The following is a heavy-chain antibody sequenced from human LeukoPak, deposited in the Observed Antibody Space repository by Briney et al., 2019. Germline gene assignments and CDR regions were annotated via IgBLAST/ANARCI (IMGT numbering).Heavy chain of an antibody. Sequence: ASVKVSCKASVYTFTSYDINWVRQAAGHGREGVGWMNPNSGNTGYAQKFQGRVTMTRNTSISTAYIELSSLRSEDTAVYYCARGDYDFWSGYIDYGGQGTLVTVS. D-gene: IGHD3-3*01. V-gene: IGHV1-8*01. CDR1: VYTFTSYD. CDR3: ARGDYDFWSGYIDY. CDR2: MNPNSGNT. J-gene: IGHJ4*02.